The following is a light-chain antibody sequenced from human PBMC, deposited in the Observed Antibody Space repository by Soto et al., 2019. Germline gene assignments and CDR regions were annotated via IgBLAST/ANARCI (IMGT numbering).Light chain of an antibody. Sequence: DIQMTQSPSTLSASVGDRVTITCRASQSISSWLAWYQQKPGKAPKLPFYKASSLESGVPSRFSGSGSGTDFTLTISSLQPDDFATYYCQQYNSYSRTFGKGTKVEIK. J-gene: IGKJ1*01. CDR2: KAS. CDR1: QSISSW. V-gene: IGKV1-5*03. CDR3: QQYNSYSRT.